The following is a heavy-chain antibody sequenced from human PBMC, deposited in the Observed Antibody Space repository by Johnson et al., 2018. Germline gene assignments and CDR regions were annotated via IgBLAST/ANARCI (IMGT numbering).Heavy chain of an antibody. CDR1: GFTFRNYG. CDR3: SRRDLDHAFDV. J-gene: IGHJ3*01. Sequence: VQLVQSGGGVVQPGRSLRLSCAASGFTFRNYGMHWVRQAPGKGLEWVALIWYDGSNKHYADAVKGRITISRDNSKNTMSLQMSSLRADETAVYYCSRRDLDHAFDVWGQGTMVTVSS. CDR2: IWYDGSNK. V-gene: IGHV3-33*01.